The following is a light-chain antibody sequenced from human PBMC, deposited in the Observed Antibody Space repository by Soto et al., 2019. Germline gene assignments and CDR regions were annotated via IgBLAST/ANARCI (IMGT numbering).Light chain of an antibody. CDR3: QQYKSFSLT. J-gene: IGKJ4*01. Sequence: DIQMTQSPSTLSASVGDRVTITCRASQSISNWLAWHQQKPVKAPKLLIYKASTLESVVPSRFSGSGSGTEFTLTISSLQPDDFATYYCQQYKSFSLTFGGGTKVDIK. V-gene: IGKV1-5*03. CDR2: KAS. CDR1: QSISNW.